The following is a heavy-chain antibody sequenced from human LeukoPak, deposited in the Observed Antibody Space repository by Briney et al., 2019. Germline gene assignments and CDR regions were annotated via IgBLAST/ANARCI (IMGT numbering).Heavy chain of an antibody. D-gene: IGHD6-13*01. V-gene: IGHV3-30*02. Sequence: PGGSLRLSCAASGFTFSSYGMHWVRQAPGKGLEWVAFIRYDGSNKYYADSVKGRFTISRDNSKNTLYLQMNSLRAEDTAVYYCAKDSSWQQLVRGEYYFDYWGQGTLVTVSS. CDR3: AKDSSWQQLVRGEYYFDY. CDR2: IRYDGSNK. J-gene: IGHJ4*02. CDR1: GFTFSSYG.